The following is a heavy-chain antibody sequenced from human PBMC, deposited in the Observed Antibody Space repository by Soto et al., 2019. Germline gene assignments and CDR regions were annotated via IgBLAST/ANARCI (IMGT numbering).Heavy chain of an antibody. CDR2: ISGSGDIT. V-gene: IGHV3-23*01. D-gene: IGHD2-15*01. Sequence: EVQLLESGGSLIQPGESLRLSCAASGFTFNSNAMSWVRQAPRKGLEWVSAISGSGDITNYADSVKGRFTISRDVSKNTLYLQMNSLTAEDTAVYYCAKQYCTGGTCQKDMDYWGQGTLVTVTS. CDR3: AKQYCTGGTCQKDMDY. CDR1: GFTFNSNA. J-gene: IGHJ4*02.